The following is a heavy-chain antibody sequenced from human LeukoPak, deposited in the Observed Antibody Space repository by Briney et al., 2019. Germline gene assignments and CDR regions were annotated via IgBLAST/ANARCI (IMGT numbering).Heavy chain of an antibody. CDR2: INHSGST. CDR1: GGSFSGYY. V-gene: IGHV4-34*01. Sequence: SETLSLTCAVYGGSFSGYYWSWIRQPPGKGLEWIGEINHSGSTNYNPSLKSRVTISVDTSKNQFSLKLSSVTAADTAVYYCARAPRSSGWFDSWGQGTLVTVSS. D-gene: IGHD6-19*01. CDR3: ARAPRSSGWFDS. J-gene: IGHJ5*01.